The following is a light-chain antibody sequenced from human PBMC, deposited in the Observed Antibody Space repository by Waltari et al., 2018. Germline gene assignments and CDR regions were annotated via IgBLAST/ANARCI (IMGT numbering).Light chain of an antibody. Sequence: QSALTQPRSVSGSPGQSVTISCTGTSSDVGGYNYVSWYQQHPGKAPKLMIYDVSKRPSGVPDRFAGSNPRNTASRTSSGLQAEDEADYYCCSYAGSYTFEFGGGTKLTVL. CDR3: CSYAGSYTFE. J-gene: IGLJ3*02. CDR2: DVS. V-gene: IGLV2-11*01. CDR1: SSDVGGYNY.